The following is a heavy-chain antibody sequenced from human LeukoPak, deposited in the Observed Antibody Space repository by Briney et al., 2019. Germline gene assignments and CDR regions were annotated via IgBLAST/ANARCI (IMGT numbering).Heavy chain of an antibody. D-gene: IGHD1-1*01. CDR2: IYHSGST. J-gene: IGHJ5*02. CDR3: ARGSTTGTTSYFDP. CDR1: GFSISSGYY. V-gene: IGHV4-38-2*02. Sequence: SETLSLTCTVSGFSISSGYYLGWFRQSPGKGLEWIGSIYHSGSTYYNLSFKSRVTISLNTSKNYFSLKLNSVTAADTAVYYCARGSTTGTTSYFDPWGQGTLVTVSS.